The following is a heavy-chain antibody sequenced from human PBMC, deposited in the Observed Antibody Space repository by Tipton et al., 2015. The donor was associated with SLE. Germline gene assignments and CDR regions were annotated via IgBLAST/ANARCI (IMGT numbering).Heavy chain of an antibody. J-gene: IGHJ4*02. CDR2: INHSGST. V-gene: IGHV4-34*01. CDR3: ARFGYRIAVGIGNY. Sequence: TLSLTCAVYVGSFSGYYWSWIRQPPGKGLEWIGEINHSGSTNYNPSLKSRVTISVDTSKNQFSLKLSSVTAADTAVYYCARFGYRIAVGIGNYWGQGTLVTVSS. CDR1: VGSFSGYY. D-gene: IGHD6-19*01.